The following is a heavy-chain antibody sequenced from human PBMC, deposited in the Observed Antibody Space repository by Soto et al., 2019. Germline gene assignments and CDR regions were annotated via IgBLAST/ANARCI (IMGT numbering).Heavy chain of an antibody. CDR3: ARHPGLSEYYYDSSGYNNWFDP. V-gene: IGHV4-39*01. CDR1: GGSISSSSYY. Sequence: NPSETLSLTCTVSGGSISSSSYYWGWIRQPPGKGLEWIGSIYYSGSTYYNPSLKSRVTISVDTSKNQFSLKLSSVTAADTAVYYCARHPGLSEYYYDSSGYNNWFDPWGQGTLVTVSS. CDR2: IYYSGST. J-gene: IGHJ5*02. D-gene: IGHD3-22*01.